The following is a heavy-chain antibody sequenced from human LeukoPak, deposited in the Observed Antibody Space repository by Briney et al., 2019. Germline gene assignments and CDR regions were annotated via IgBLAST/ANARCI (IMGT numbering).Heavy chain of an antibody. Sequence: SETLSLTCPVYGGSFSGYYWSWIRQPPGKGLEWIGEINHSGNTNYNPSLKSRVTISVDTSKNQFSLKLSSVTAADTAVYYCATMMDPSDNWNYDLRVAWGQGTLVTVSS. CDR2: INHSGNT. CDR1: GGSFSGYY. J-gene: IGHJ4*02. V-gene: IGHV4-34*01. CDR3: ATMMDPSDNWNYDLRVA. D-gene: IGHD1-7*01.